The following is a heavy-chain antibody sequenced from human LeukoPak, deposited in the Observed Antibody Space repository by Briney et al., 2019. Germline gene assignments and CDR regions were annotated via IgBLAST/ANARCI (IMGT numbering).Heavy chain of an antibody. Sequence: GGPLRLSCAASGFTFSSYWMSWVRQAPGKGLEWVANIKQDGSEKYYVDSVKGRFTISRDNAKNSLHLQMNSLRVEDTAVYYCVSTGSVLDYWGQGTLVTVSS. D-gene: IGHD3-10*01. J-gene: IGHJ4*02. CDR3: VSTGSVLDY. CDR2: IKQDGSEK. V-gene: IGHV3-7*01. CDR1: GFTFSSYW.